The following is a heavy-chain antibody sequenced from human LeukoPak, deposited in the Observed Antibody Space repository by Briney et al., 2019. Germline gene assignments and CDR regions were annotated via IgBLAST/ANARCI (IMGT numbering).Heavy chain of an antibody. J-gene: IGHJ4*02. CDR3: AKGATTGGKGPLYYFEY. V-gene: IGHV3-9*01. CDR1: GFTFNDYA. Sequence: GRSLRLSCAASGFTFNDYAMHWVRQAPGKGLEWVSGISWNSGSIGYADSVKGRFTISRDNARNSLYLQMNRLRAEDTALYYCAKGATTGGKGPLYYFEYWGQGTLVRVSS. CDR2: ISWNSGSI. D-gene: IGHD4-23*01.